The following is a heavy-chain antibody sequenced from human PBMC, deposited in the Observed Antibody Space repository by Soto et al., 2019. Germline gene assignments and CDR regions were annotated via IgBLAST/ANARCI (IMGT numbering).Heavy chain of an antibody. Sequence: ASVKVSCKASGYTFTSYAMHWVRQAPGQRLEWMGWINAGNGNTKYSQKFQGRVTITRDTSASTAYMELSSLRSEDTAVYYCAGRGSGWYVEWFDPWGQGTLVTVSS. J-gene: IGHJ5*02. CDR3: AGRGSGWYVEWFDP. V-gene: IGHV1-3*01. D-gene: IGHD6-19*01. CDR1: GYTFTSYA. CDR2: INAGNGNT.